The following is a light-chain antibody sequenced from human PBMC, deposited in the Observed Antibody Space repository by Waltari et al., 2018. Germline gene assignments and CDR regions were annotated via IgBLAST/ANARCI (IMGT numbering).Light chain of an antibody. CDR2: WAS. V-gene: IGKV4-1*01. Sequence: DIVMTQSPDSLAVSLGEKATINCKSSQSVLYSSNNKNYLAWYQQKPGQPPKLLIYWASTRESGVPDRFSGSGSGTDFTLTISSLQAEDVAGYFCQQYLWSPISFGPGTRLEIK. CDR1: QSVLYSSNNKNY. CDR3: QQYLWSPIS. J-gene: IGKJ3*01.